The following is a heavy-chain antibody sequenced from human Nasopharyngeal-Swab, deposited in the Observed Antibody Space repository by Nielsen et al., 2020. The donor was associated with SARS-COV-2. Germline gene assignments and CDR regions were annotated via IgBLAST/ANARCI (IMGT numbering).Heavy chain of an antibody. V-gene: IGHV1-24*01. D-gene: IGHD3-3*01. CDR1: GYTLTGLP. CDR3: ASEGSGVFGVVIYAFDV. CDR2: VVPEDGEP. Sequence: ASVKVSCKASGYTLTGLPIHWVRQAPGKGLEWMGTVVPEDGEPIYAQNFQGRVTMTEDTSTYTAYLELSSLRSEDTAVYYCASEGSGVFGVVIYAFDVWGPGTLVTVSS. J-gene: IGHJ3*01.